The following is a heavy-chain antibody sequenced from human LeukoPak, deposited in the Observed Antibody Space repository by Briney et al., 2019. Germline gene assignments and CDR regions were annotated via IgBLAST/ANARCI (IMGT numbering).Heavy chain of an antibody. J-gene: IGHJ4*02. Sequence: PGGSLRLSRAVSGFTVSSKYMSWVRQAPGKGLEWVSVIYSTGDTRYADSVKGRLTISRDNSKNTLYLQMNSLRAEDTAVYYCARDDYDSNGYYLFDCWGQGTLVTVSS. V-gene: IGHV3-66*01. CDR1: GFTVSSKY. CDR3: ARDDYDSNGYYLFDC. D-gene: IGHD3-22*01. CDR2: IYSTGDT.